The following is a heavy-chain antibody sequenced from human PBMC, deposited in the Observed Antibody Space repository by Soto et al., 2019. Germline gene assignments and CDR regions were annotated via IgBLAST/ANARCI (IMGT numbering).Heavy chain of an antibody. J-gene: IGHJ3*01. Sequence: GSLRLSCAASGFTFSSYGMHWVRQAPGKGLEWVSGICCDGSNTCYADSVKGRFTISRDNAKNTLYLQMNSLRAEDTAVYYCARGMYYYDSSGPEPWGQGTMVTVSS. D-gene: IGHD3-22*01. CDR3: ARGMYYYDSSGPEP. CDR1: GFTFSSYG. CDR2: ICCDGSNT. V-gene: IGHV3-33*01.